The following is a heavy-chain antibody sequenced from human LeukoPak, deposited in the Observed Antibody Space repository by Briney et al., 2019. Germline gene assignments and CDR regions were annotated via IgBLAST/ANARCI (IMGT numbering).Heavy chain of an antibody. Sequence: GVSLRLSCAASGFTLSSYAMSWVRQGPGKGLEWVSAISVSGNTYHADSVKGRFTISRDNSKNTLYLQMNSLRAEDTAAYYCARSGLNRFDYWGQGTLVTVSS. CDR1: GFTLSSYA. CDR3: ARSGLNRFDY. CDR2: ISVSGNT. D-gene: IGHD2-15*01. V-gene: IGHV3-23*01. J-gene: IGHJ4*02.